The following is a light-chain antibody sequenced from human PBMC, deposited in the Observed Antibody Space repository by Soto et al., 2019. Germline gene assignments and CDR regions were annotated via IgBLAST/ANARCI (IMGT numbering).Light chain of an antibody. V-gene: IGKV1-33*01. J-gene: IGKJ5*01. CDR3: QQYDNLPLI. CDR2: DAS. CDR1: QDIRKY. Sequence: IQMTQSPSSLSASVGDTVTITFKATQDIRKYLNWYQQKPGKAPKLLIYDASSLETGVPSRFSGSGSGTDFTFTISSLQTEDFATYYCQQYDNLPLIFGKGTRLEIK.